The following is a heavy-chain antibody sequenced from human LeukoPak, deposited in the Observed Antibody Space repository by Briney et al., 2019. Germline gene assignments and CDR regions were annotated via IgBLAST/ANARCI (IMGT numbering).Heavy chain of an antibody. CDR2: IKSKTNGGEAT. J-gene: IGHJ3*01. D-gene: IGHD1-26*01. CDR1: GFSFSHTW. CDR3: ATDRIVGASAFDV. Sequence: PGGSLRLSCAGSGFSFSHTWMNWVRQAPGKGPEYIGRIKSKTNGGEATEYAAAVTGRFFISRDDSASTLYLHLNSLKTEDTAVYYCATDRIVGASAFDVWGQGTMVTVSS. V-gene: IGHV3-15*01.